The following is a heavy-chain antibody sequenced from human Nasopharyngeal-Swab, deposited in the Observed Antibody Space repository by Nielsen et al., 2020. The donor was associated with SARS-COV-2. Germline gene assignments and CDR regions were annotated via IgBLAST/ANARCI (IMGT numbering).Heavy chain of an antibody. D-gene: IGHD2-2*01. CDR3: ARDSPVYCSSTSCYLD. J-gene: IGHJ4*02. CDR2: INSDGSST. CDR1: GFTFSSYW. Sequence: GESLKISCAASGFTFSSYWMHWVRQAPGKGLVWVSRINSDGSSTSYADSVKGRFTISRDNAKNTLYLQMNSLRAEDTAVYYCARDSPVYCSSTSCYLDWGQGTPVTVSS. V-gene: IGHV3-74*01.